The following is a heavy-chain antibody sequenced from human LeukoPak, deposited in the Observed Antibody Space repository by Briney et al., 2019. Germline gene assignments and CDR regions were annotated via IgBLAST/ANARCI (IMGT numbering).Heavy chain of an antibody. CDR2: IKQDGSGK. V-gene: IGHV3-7*01. CDR1: GSTFSSYW. J-gene: IGHJ4*02. Sequence: GGSLRLSCAVSGSTFSSYWMNWVRQAPGKGLEWVANIKQDGSGKNYVDSVKGRFTISRDNAKSSLFLQMNDLRAEDTAVYYCAKGGRGNGEVYWGQGTLVTVSS. D-gene: IGHD2-8*01. CDR3: AKGGRGNGEVY.